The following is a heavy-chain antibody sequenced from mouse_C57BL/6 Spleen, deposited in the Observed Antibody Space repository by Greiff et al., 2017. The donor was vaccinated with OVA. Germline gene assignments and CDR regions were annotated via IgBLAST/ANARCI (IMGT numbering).Heavy chain of an antibody. D-gene: IGHD2-2*01. CDR1: GFSLTSYA. Sequence: VQLQQSGPGLVAPSQSLSITCTVSGFSLTSYAISWVRQPPGKGLEWLGVIWTGGGTNYNSALKSRLSISKDNSKSQVFLKMNSLQTDDTARYYCARSEVTTSLYYAMDYWGQGTSVTVSS. V-gene: IGHV2-9-1*01. CDR2: IWTGGGT. CDR3: ARSEVTTSLYYAMDY. J-gene: IGHJ4*01.